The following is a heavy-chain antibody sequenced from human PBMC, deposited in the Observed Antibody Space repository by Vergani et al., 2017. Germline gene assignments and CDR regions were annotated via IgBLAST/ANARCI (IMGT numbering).Heavy chain of an antibody. D-gene: IGHD2/OR15-2a*01. V-gene: IGHV3-30*04. CDR2: ISYDGSNE. CDR1: GFTFSSYA. Sequence: QVQLVESGGGVVQPGKSLRLSCAASGFTFSSYAMHWVRQAPGKGLEWVALISYDGSNEYYADSVKCRFTISRDNSKNTRYLQMNSLRPEDTAVYYCARDIVIVPTLHPFAFWGQGTLVTVSS. J-gene: IGHJ4*02. CDR3: ARDIVIVPTLHPFAF.